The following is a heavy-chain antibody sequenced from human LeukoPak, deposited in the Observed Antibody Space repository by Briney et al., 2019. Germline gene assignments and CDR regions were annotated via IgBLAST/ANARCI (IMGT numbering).Heavy chain of an antibody. V-gene: IGHV3-48*03. CDR1: GFTFNTFE. Sequence: GGSLRLSCAASGFTFNTFEMNWVRQAPGKGLQWVSYISSSAIYYADSVRGRCTISRDNTKNSLYLQMNTLRAEDTAVYYCARDLRLGSGRWGQGTLVTVSS. CDR2: ISSSAI. D-gene: IGHD2-15*01. CDR3: ARDLRLGSGR. J-gene: IGHJ4*02.